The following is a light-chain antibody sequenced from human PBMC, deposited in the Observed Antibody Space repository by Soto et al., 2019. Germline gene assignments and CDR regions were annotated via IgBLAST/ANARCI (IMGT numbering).Light chain of an antibody. Sequence: IQLPQSPSSLSASVGDRVTITCRASQGISSYLGWYQQKPGKAPNLLLYDASTLHSGVPSRFSGGGSGTDFTLTISSLQPEDFATYYCQQVNLYPSTFGGGTKVEIK. CDR3: QQVNLYPST. J-gene: IGKJ4*01. V-gene: IGKV1-9*01. CDR1: QGISSY. CDR2: DAS.